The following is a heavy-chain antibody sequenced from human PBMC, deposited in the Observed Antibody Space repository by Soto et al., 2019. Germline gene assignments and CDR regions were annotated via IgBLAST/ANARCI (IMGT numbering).Heavy chain of an antibody. Sequence: QVQLVQSGAEVKKPGASVKVSCKASGYTFAAYAIQWVRQAPGQRPEWMGWINGGDGDTKYSQKLQDRATITRDTSATTADMELRCLRSEDTAVYSCARDLGYWGQGTLVTVSS. CDR1: GYTFAAYA. CDR3: ARDLGY. V-gene: IGHV1-3*01. J-gene: IGHJ4*02. CDR2: INGGDGDT.